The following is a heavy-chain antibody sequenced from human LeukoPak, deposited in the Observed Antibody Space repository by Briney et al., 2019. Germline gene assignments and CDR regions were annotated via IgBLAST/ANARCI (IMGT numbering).Heavy chain of an antibody. CDR2: IYYSGST. V-gene: IGHV4-59*01. CDR1: GGYISSYY. D-gene: IGHD4-23*01. CDR3: ARDRGELTFDY. Sequence: SDTLSLTCTVSGGYISSYYWSWIRQPPGKGLEWIGYIYYSGSTNYNPSLKSRVTISVDTSKNQFSLKLSSVTAADTAVYYCARDRGELTFDYWGQGTLVTVSS. J-gene: IGHJ4*02.